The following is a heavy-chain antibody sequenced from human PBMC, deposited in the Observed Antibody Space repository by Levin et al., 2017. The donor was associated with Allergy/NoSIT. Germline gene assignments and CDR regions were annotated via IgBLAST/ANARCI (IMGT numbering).Heavy chain of an antibody. Sequence: SVKVSCKASGGTFSSYAISWVRQAPGQGLEWMGGIIPIFGTANYAQKFQGRVTITADESTSTAYMELSSLRSEDTAVYYCARADDYGGVNDYWGQGTLVTVSS. CDR3: ARADDYGGVNDY. J-gene: IGHJ4*02. D-gene: IGHD4-23*01. CDR1: GGTFSSYA. CDR2: IIPIFGTA. V-gene: IGHV1-69*13.